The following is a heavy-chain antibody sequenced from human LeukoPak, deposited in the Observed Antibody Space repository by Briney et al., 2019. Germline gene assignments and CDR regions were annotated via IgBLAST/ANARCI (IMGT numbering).Heavy chain of an antibody. V-gene: IGHV3-30*18. Sequence: GGSLRLSCAASGFTFSSYGMHWVRQAPGKGLEWVADISYDGSNKYYADSVKGRLTISRDNSKNTLYLQINSLRAEDTAVYYCAKDQISPTRGIVVVGYFDYWVQGTLVTVSS. CDR2: ISYDGSNK. J-gene: IGHJ4*02. CDR1: GFTFSSYG. CDR3: AKDQISPTRGIVVVGYFDY. D-gene: IGHD3-22*01.